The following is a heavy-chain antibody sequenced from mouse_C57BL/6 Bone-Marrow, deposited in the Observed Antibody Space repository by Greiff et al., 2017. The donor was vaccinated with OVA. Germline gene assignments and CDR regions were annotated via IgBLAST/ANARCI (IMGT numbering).Heavy chain of an antibody. V-gene: IGHV1-4*01. J-gene: IGHJ2*01. CDR2: INPSRGYT. CDR3: ARRLWAYYFDD. CDR1: GYTFTSYT. Sequence: QVQLQQSGAELARPGASVKMSCKASGYTFTSYTMHWVKQRPGQGLEWIGYINPSRGYTKYNQKFKDQATLTAAKSSSTAYMQRSSLTSEDAAVYYCARRLWAYYFDDWGKGTTLTVAS. D-gene: IGHD1-1*02.